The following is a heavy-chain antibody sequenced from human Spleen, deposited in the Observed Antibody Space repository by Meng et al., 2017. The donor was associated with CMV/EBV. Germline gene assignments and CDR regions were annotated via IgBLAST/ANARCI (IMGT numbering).Heavy chain of an antibody. CDR3: ARAGGYTSPLGY. CDR2: IYYSGST. Sequence: GSLRLSCTVSGGSISSYYWSWIRQPPGKGLEWIGYIYYSGSTNYNPSLKSRVTISVDTSKIQFSLKLSSVTAADTAVYYCARAGGYTSPLGYWGQGTLVTVSS. CDR1: GGSISSYY. V-gene: IGHV4-59*01. D-gene: IGHD5-12*01. J-gene: IGHJ4*02.